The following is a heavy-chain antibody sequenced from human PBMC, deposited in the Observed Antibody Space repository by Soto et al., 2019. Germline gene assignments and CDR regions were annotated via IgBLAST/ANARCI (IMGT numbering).Heavy chain of an antibody. Sequence: ASVKVSCKASGYTFTSYGISWVRQAPGQGLEWMGWISAYNGNTNYAQKLQGRVTMTTDTSTSTAYMELRSLRSDDTAVYYCAIWLVDAEYFQHWGQCTLVTVSS. D-gene: IGHD6-19*01. CDR3: AIWLVDAEYFQH. CDR1: GYTFTSYG. J-gene: IGHJ1*01. V-gene: IGHV1-18*01. CDR2: ISAYNGNT.